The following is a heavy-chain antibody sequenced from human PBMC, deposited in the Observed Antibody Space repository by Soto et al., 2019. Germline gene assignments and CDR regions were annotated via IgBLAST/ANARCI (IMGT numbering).Heavy chain of an antibody. CDR2: IYHSRST. CDR3: ARDLGRIVVVVAGGFVY. V-gene: IGHV4-38-2*02. J-gene: IGHJ4*02. D-gene: IGHD2-15*01. Sequence: SETLSLTCAVSGYSISSGYYWGWIRQPPGKGLEWIGSIYHSRSTYYNPSLKSRVTISVDPSKNQFSLKLSSVTAADTAVYYCARDLGRIVVVVAGGFVYWGQGTLVTVSS. CDR1: GYSISSGYY.